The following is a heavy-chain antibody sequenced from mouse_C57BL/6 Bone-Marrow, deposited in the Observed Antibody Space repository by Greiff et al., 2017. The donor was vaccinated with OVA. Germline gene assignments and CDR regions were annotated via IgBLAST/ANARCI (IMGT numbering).Heavy chain of an antibody. J-gene: IGHJ4*01. CDR3: TTEDGYPYYYAKDD. D-gene: IGHD2-3*01. CDR2: IDPDNGGT. CDR1: GFNFTDDY. Sequence: EVKLMESGAELVRPGASVKLSCTASGFNFTDDYMHWVKQRPEQGLEWIGWIDPDNGGTDYASKFQGKATITADTSSNTAYLQLSSLTSEDTAVYYCTTEDGYPYYYAKDDGGQGTSVTGSS. V-gene: IGHV14-4*01.